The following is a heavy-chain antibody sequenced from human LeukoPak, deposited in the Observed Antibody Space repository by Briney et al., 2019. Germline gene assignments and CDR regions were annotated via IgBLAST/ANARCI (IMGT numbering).Heavy chain of an antibody. V-gene: IGHV4-34*01. CDR2: INHSGSA. CDR3: AKRDPDIVAELVRRFNF. Sequence: SETQSLTRSVSGVSHRNGNSHWIWIRQPPGKGLEWIGEINHSGSANYNPSLKSRVTISVDKSKNQFSLKFTVTAADTAMYYCAKRDPDIVAELVRRFNFWGEGVLVTVSS. J-gene: IGHJ4*02. CDR1: GVSHRNGNSH. D-gene: IGHD2-15*01.